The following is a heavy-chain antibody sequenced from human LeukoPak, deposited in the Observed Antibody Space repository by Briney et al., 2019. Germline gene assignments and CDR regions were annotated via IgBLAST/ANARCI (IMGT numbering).Heavy chain of an antibody. Sequence: KPSETLSLTCTVSGGSISSYYWSWIRQPPGKGLEWIGYIYYSGSTNYNPSLKSRVTISVDTSENQFSLKLSSVTAADTAVYYCARQALISYYFDYWGQGTLVTVSS. CDR3: ARQALISYYFDY. D-gene: IGHD3-10*01. J-gene: IGHJ4*02. V-gene: IGHV4-59*08. CDR2: IYYSGST. CDR1: GGSISSYY.